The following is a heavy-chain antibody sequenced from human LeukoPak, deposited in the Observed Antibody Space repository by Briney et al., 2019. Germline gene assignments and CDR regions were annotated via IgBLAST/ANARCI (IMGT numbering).Heavy chain of an antibody. V-gene: IGHV4-59*01. Sequence: SETLSLTCTVSGVSISSSYWSWIRQPPGKEPEWICYSNYSGSTNCYPYLKRRGTMSVKTTNNQASLKLTYTTAADTAPFYCGEAEDGYKLFVWGQGPLVTVSS. CDR2: SNYSGST. J-gene: IGHJ4*02. CDR1: GVSISSSY. D-gene: IGHD5-24*01. CDR3: GEAEDGYKLFV.